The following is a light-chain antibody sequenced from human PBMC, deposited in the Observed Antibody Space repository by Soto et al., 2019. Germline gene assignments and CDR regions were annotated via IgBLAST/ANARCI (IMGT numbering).Light chain of an antibody. CDR1: SSDVGGYNY. J-gene: IGLJ2*01. Sequence: QSALTQPASVSGSPGQSITISCTGTSSDVGGYNYVSWYQQHPGKAPKLMIYEVSKWPSGVPDRFSGSKSGNTASLTVSGLQAEDEADYYCSSYAGSNNVVFGGGTKLTVL. CDR2: EVS. CDR3: SSYAGSNNVV. V-gene: IGLV2-8*01.